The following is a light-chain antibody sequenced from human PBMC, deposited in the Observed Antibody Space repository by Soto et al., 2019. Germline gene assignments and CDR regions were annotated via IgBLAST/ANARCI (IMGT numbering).Light chain of an antibody. CDR2: DAV. J-gene: IGKJ2*01. Sequence: EIVLTPSPGTLSLSPGERATLSCRASQSINRHLAWYQQRPGQAPRLLIYDAVRRATGIPDRFSGSGSGTDFTLTISRLEPEDFAVYYCHQYGSSLGTFGQGPRWIS. CDR1: QSINRH. CDR3: HQYGSSLGT. V-gene: IGKV3-20*01.